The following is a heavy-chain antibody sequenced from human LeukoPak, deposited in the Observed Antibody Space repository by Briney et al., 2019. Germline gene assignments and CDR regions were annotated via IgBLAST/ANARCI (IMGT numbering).Heavy chain of an antibody. D-gene: IGHD5-12*01. CDR3: ARGISLRVRYSKHGMDV. CDR1: GGSFSGYY. Sequence: PSETLSLTCAVYGGSFSGYYWSWIRQPPGKGLEWIGEINHSGSTNYNPSLKSRVTISVDTSKNQFSLKLSSVTAADTAVYYCARGISLRVRYSKHGMDVWGKGTTATVSS. V-gene: IGHV4-34*01. CDR2: INHSGST. J-gene: IGHJ6*04.